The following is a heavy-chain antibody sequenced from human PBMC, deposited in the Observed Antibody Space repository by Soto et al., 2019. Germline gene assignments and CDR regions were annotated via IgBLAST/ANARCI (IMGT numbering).Heavy chain of an antibody. D-gene: IGHD3-3*01. CDR1: GGTFSSYA. V-gene: IGHV1-69*13. CDR2: IIPIFGTA. J-gene: IGHJ3*02. CDR3: ARGGTIFGVVIIPARSGAFDI. Sequence: SVKVSCKASGGTFSSYAISWVRQAPGQGLEWMGGIIPIFGTANYAQKFQGRVTITADESTSTAYMELSSLRSEDTAVYYCARGGTIFGVVIIPARSGAFDIWGQGTMVTVSS.